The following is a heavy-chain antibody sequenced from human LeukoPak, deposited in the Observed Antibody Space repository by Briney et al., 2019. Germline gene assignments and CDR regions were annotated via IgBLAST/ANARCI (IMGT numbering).Heavy chain of an antibody. V-gene: IGHV1-8*01. CDR3: ARGSEPYDFWSGYYRYYYYYMDV. Sequence: ASVKVSCKASGYTFTSYDINWVRQATGQGLEWMGWMNPNSGNTGYAQKFQGRVTMTRNTSISTDYMELSSLRSEDTAVYYCARGSEPYDFWSGYYRYYYYYMDVWGKGTTVTVSS. CDR1: GYTFTSYD. CDR2: MNPNSGNT. J-gene: IGHJ6*03. D-gene: IGHD3-3*01.